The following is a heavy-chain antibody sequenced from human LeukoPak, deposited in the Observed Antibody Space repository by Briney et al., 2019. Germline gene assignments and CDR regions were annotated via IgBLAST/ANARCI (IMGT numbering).Heavy chain of an antibody. CDR2: INHSGST. V-gene: IGHV4-34*01. CDR1: GGSFSGYY. D-gene: IGHD3-9*01. Sequence: SETLSLTCAVYGGSFSGYYWNWIRQPPGKGLEWIGEINHSGSTNYNPSLKSRVTISVDTSKNQISLKLSSVTAADTAVYYCARTKLVNSYYYYGMDVWGQGTTVTVSS. CDR3: ARTKLVNSYYYYGMDV. J-gene: IGHJ6*02.